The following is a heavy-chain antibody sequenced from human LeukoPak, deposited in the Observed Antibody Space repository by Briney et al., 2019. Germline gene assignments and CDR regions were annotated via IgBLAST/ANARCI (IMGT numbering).Heavy chain of an antibody. CDR1: GYTFTSYD. D-gene: IGHD5-12*01. CDR3: ARSRGYVDGFDY. Sequence: ASVKVSCKASGYTFTSYDINWVRQATGQGLEWMGWMNPNSGNTGYAQKFQGTVTMTRNTSISTAYMELSSLRSEDTAVYYCARSRGYVDGFDYWGQGTPVTASS. J-gene: IGHJ4*02. V-gene: IGHV1-8*01. CDR2: MNPNSGNT.